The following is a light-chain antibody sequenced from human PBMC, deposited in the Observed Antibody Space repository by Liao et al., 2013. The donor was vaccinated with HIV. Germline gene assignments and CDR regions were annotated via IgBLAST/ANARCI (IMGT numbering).Light chain of an antibody. CDR2: YDS. V-gene: IGLV3-21*04. CDR1: NIGSKS. J-gene: IGLJ1*01. Sequence: SYELTQPPSVSVAPGKTARITCGGNNIGSKSVHWYQQKPGQAPVLVIYYDSDRPSGISERFSGSNTENTATLTISRAEAGDEADYYCQVWDRSSGHPNVFGLGTKVTVL. CDR3: QVWDRSSGHPNV.